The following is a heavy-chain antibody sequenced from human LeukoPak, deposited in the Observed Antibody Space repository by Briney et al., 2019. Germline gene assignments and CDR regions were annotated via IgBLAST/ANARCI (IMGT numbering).Heavy chain of an antibody. V-gene: IGHV6-1*01. CDR3: AGAPGVAVAGTAPFDY. D-gene: IGHD6-19*01. CDR1: GDSVSSNSAA. CDR2: TYYRSKWYN. J-gene: IGHJ4*02. Sequence: SQTLSLTCAISGDSVSSNSAAWNWIRQSPSRGLEWLGRTYYRSKWYNDYAVSVKSRITINPDTSKNQFSLQLNSVTPEDTAVYYCAGAPGVAVAGTAPFDYWGQGTLVTVSS.